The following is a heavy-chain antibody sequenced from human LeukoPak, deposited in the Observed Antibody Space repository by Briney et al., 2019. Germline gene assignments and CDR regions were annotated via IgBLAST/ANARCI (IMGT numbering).Heavy chain of an antibody. CDR1: GYTFTSYD. Sequence: ASVKVSCKASGYTFTSYDINWVRQATGQGLEWMGWMNPNSGNTGYAQKFQGRVTMTRNTSISTAYMELSSLRSEDTAVYYCARGTPRYYYDSSGYYQLDYWGQGTLVTVSS. V-gene: IGHV1-8*01. CDR2: MNPNSGNT. D-gene: IGHD3-22*01. CDR3: ARGTPRYYYDSSGYYQLDY. J-gene: IGHJ4*02.